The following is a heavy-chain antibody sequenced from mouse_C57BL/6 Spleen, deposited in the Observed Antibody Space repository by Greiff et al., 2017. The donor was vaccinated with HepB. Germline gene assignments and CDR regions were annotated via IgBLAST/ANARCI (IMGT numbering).Heavy chain of an antibody. CDR2: IYPGDGDT. CDR1: GYAFSSSW. J-gene: IGHJ2*01. CDR3: ARSPYYFDY. V-gene: IGHV1-82*01. Sequence: VQLVESGPELVKPGASVKISCKASGYAFSSSWMNWVKQRPGKGLEWIGRIYPGDGDTNYNGKFKGKATLTADKSSSTAYMQLSSLTSEDSAVYFCARSPYYFDYWGQGTTLTVSS.